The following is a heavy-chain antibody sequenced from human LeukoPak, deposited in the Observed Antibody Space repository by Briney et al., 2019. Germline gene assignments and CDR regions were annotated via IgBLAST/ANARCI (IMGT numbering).Heavy chain of an antibody. CDR1: GFRFSSYA. Sequence: GGSLRLSCAASGFRFSSYAMSWVRQAPGKGLEWVSAISGSGVSTYYADSVKGRFTVSRDNSKNTLYLQMSSLRAEDTAVYYCATDFLGYCSSTSCYRGYWGQGTLVTVSS. CDR2: ISGSGVST. CDR3: ATDFLGYCSSTSCYRGY. D-gene: IGHD2-2*01. V-gene: IGHV3-23*01. J-gene: IGHJ4*02.